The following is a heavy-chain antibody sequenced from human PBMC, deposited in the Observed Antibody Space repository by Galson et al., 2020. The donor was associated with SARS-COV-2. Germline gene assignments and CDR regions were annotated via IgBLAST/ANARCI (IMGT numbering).Heavy chain of an antibody. Sequence: SETLSLTCTVSGYSVSTTNYWGWVRQPPGRGLAWIGSVYPSGTTYYNPSLKSRVTIPVDTSKNQFSLRLHSVTAADTALYYCARQGVNMIVLVTVPGWYFDVWGRGTLVTVSS. CDR1: GYSVSTTNY. CDR2: VYPSGTT. V-gene: IGHV4-38-2*02. CDR3: ARQGVNMIVLVTVPGWYFDV. J-gene: IGHJ2*01. D-gene: IGHD3-22*01.